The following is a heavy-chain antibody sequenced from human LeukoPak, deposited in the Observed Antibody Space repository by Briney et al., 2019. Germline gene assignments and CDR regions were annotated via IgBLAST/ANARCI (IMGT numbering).Heavy chain of an antibody. V-gene: IGHV3-23*01. J-gene: IGHJ4*02. D-gene: IGHD2-15*01. Sequence: GGSLRLSCAASGFTLSPYGMNWVRQAPGKGLEWVSAISGSGGSTYYADSVKGRFTISRDNSKNTLYLQMNSLRAEDTAVYYCAILGRPYYFDYWGQGTLVTVSS. CDR3: AILGRPYYFDY. CDR1: GFTLSPYG. CDR2: ISGSGGST.